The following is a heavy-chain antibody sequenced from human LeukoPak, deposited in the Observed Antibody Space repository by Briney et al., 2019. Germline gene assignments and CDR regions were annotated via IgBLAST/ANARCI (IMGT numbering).Heavy chain of an antibody. D-gene: IGHD6-19*01. J-gene: IGHJ4*02. CDR1: GFTFSSYG. CDR2: IWYVGSNK. CDR3: ARERQGIAEAGYFDY. V-gene: IGHV3-33*08. Sequence: GGSLRLSCAASGFTFSSYGMHWVRQAPGKGLEWVAVIWYVGSNKYYADSVKGRFTISRDNSKNTLYLQMNSLRAEDTAVYYCARERQGIAEAGYFDYWGQGTLVTVSP.